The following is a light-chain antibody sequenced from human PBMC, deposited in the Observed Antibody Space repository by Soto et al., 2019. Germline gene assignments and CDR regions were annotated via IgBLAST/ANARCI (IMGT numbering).Light chain of an antibody. Sequence: PSFLSASVGDRVTITCRASQGISSYLAWYQKKPGKAPKLLMYAASTLQSGVPSRFSGSGSGTEFTLTISSLQPEDFATYYCRQYNTFPLTFGGGTKVDIK. CDR3: RQYNTFPLT. CDR1: QGISSY. CDR2: AAS. V-gene: IGKV1-9*01. J-gene: IGKJ4*01.